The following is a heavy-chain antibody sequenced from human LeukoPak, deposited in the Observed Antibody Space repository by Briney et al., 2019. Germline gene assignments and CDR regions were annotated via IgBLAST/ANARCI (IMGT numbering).Heavy chain of an antibody. V-gene: IGHV4-59*01. J-gene: IGHJ4*02. CDR1: GGSIRSYY. D-gene: IGHD4-11*01. Sequence: SETLSLTCTVSGGSIRSYYWSWIRQPPGKGLEWIGYIYYSGSTKYNSSLKSRVTISVDTSKNQFSLKLSSVTAADTAVYYCAGGDGKGYTSATQRLHWFDYWGQGTLVTVSS. CDR3: AGGDGKGYTSATQRLHWFDY. CDR2: IYYSGST.